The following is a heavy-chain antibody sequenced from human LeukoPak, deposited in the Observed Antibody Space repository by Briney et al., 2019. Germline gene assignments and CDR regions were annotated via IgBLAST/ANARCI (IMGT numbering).Heavy chain of an antibody. J-gene: IGHJ4*02. CDR1: GFTFSYYG. CDR3: ARAYDSSWHNFDY. CDR2: ISYDESQK. Sequence: GGSLRLSCAASGFTFSYYGIHWVRQAPGKGLEWVAVISYDESQKWYADSVKGRFTISRDISKNTLYLEMDSLRREDTAVYYCARAYDSSWHNFDYWGQGSLVTVSS. V-gene: IGHV3-30*03. D-gene: IGHD6-13*01.